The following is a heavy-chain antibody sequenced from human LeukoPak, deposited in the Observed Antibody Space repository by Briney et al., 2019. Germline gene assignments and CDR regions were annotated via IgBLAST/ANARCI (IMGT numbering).Heavy chain of an antibody. J-gene: IGHJ4*02. CDR2: IKADGSEK. V-gene: IGHV3-7*01. D-gene: IGHD1-26*01. Sequence: GGSLRLSCAASGFSFSSYWMTWVRRSPGKGLEWVANIKADGSEKYYVDSVKGRFTISRDNAKNSLYLQMNSLRAEDTAVYYCGRDRGRVGATITWGQGTLVIVSS. CDR1: GFSFSSYW. CDR3: GRDRGRVGATIT.